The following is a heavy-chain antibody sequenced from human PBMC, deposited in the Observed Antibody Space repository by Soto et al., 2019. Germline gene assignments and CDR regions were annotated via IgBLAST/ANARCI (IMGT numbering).Heavy chain of an antibody. Sequence: PSETLSLTCTVSGGSISSSSYYWSWIRQPPGKGLEWIGYIYYSGSTNYNPSLKSRVTISVDTSKNQFSLKLSSVTAADTAVYYCARELGYSSSWGQGTLVTVSS. D-gene: IGHD6-13*01. CDR3: ARELGYSSS. CDR2: IYYSGST. CDR1: GGSISSSSYY. J-gene: IGHJ4*02. V-gene: IGHV4-61*01.